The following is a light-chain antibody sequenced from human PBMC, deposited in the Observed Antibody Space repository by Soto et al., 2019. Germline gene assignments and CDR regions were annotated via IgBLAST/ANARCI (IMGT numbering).Light chain of an antibody. CDR2: AAS. CDR1: QSISSY. J-gene: IGKJ1*01. Sequence: DIQMTQSPSSPSASVGDRVTITCRASQSISSYLNWYQQKPGKAPKILISAASNLETRVPSRFSGSGSGTDFTLTISSLQPEDFATYYCQQSYSSPRTFGQGTKVEIK. V-gene: IGKV1-39*01. CDR3: QQSYSSPRT.